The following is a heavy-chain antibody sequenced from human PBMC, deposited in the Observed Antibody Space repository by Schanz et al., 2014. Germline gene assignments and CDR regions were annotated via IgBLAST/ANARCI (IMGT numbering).Heavy chain of an antibody. CDR3: VSVYDSSGYVSFNY. CDR2: ISGRDGST. D-gene: IGHD3-22*01. J-gene: IGHJ4*02. Sequence: EVHLVESGGGLVQPGGSLRLSCAASGITFSSHSFNWVRQAPGMGLEWVSAISGRDGSTYYADSVKGRFTISRDNSKNTLYLEMNSLRAEDTAVYYCVSVYDSSGYVSFNYWGQGTLVTVSS. CDR1: GITFSSHS. V-gene: IGHV3-23*04.